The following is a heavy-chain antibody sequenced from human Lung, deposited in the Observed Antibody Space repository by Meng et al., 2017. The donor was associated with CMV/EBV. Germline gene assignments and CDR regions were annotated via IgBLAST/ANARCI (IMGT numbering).Heavy chain of an antibody. CDR3: ARVDFWTDQYYFDY. Sequence: LTXAASGFTFSSYWMSWVRQAPGKGLEWVANIKQDGSEKYYVDSVKGRFTISRDNAKYSLYLQMNSLRAEDTAVYYCARVDFWTDQYYFDYWGQGTLVTVSS. CDR1: GFTFSSYW. CDR2: IKQDGSEK. J-gene: IGHJ4*02. D-gene: IGHD3/OR15-3a*01. V-gene: IGHV3-7*04.